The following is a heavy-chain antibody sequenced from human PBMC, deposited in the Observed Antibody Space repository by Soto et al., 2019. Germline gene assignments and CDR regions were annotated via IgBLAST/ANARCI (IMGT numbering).Heavy chain of an antibody. CDR3: ARALGIAAAGAFDY. CDR2: ISYDGSNK. CDR1: GFTFSSYA. V-gene: IGHV3-30-3*01. D-gene: IGHD6-13*01. J-gene: IGHJ4*02. Sequence: GGSLRLSCAASGFTFSSYAMHWVRQAPGKGLEWVAVISYDGSNKYYADSVKGRFTISRDNSKNTLYLQMNSLRAEDTAVYYCARALGIAAAGAFDYWGQGTLVTVSS.